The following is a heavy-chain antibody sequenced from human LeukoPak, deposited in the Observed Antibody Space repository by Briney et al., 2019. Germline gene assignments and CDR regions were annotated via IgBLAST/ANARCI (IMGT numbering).Heavy chain of an antibody. V-gene: IGHV1-8*02. J-gene: IGHJ4*02. CDR2: MNPNSGNT. D-gene: IGHD2-21*01. Sequence: ASVKVSCKASVGTFSSYAIHWLRQATGQGLGWLGWMNPNSGNTGYAQKFQGRVTMTRNTSISKAYMELSNLRSEDTAVYYCARVAGNCGGDCYRLLYWGQGTLVTVSS. CDR3: ARVAGNCGGDCYRLLY. CDR1: VGTFSSYA.